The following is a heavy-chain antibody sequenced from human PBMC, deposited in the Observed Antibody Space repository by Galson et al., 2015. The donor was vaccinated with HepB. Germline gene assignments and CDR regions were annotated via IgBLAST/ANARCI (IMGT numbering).Heavy chain of an antibody. CDR1: GFTFSSYS. CDR2: ISSSSSTI. Sequence: SLRLSCAASGFTFSSYSMNWVRQAPGKGLEWVSYISSSSSTIYYADSVKGRFTISRDNAKNSPYLQMNSLRDEDTAVYYCARVRSGWADAFDIWGQGTMATVSS. CDR3: ARVRSGWADAFDI. D-gene: IGHD6-19*01. V-gene: IGHV3-48*02. J-gene: IGHJ3*02.